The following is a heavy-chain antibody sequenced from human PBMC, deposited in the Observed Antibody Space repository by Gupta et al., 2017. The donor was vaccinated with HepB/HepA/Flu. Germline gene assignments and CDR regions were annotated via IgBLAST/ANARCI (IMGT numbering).Heavy chain of an antibody. CDR2: INWNGGST. CDR3: ARGGEDVEYYDILTGYTKYYFDY. D-gene: IGHD3-9*01. Sequence: AASGFTFDDYGMSWVRQAPGKGLEWVSGINWNGGSTGYADSVKGRFTISRDNAKNSLYLQMNSLRAEDTALYYCARGGEDVEYYDILTGYTKYYFDYWGHGTLVTVSS. J-gene: IGHJ4*01. CDR1: GFTFDDYG. V-gene: IGHV3-20*03.